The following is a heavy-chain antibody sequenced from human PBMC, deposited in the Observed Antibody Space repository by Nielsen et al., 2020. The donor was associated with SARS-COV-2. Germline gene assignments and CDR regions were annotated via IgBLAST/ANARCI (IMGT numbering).Heavy chain of an antibody. CDR2: INHSGST. V-gene: IGHV4-39*07. CDR3: ARVCGVIAARSYNWFDP. CDR1: GGSISSGSYY. Sequence: GSLRLSCTVSGGSISSGSYYWSWIRQPPGKGLEWIGEINHSGSTNYNPSLKSRVTISVDTSKNQFSLKLSSVTAADTAVYYCARVCGVIAARSYNWFDPWGQGTLVTVSS. D-gene: IGHD6-6*01. J-gene: IGHJ5*02.